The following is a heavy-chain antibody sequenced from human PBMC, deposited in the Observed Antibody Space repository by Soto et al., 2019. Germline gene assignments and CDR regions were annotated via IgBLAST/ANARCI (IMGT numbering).Heavy chain of an antibody. J-gene: IGHJ4*02. V-gene: IGHV1-69*13. CDR2: IIPIFGTA. Sequence: SVKVSCKASGGTFSSYAISWVRQAPGQGLEWMGGIIPIFGTANYAQKFQGRVTITADESTSTAYMELSSLRSEDTAVYYCARSGGDRIYDADYWGQGTLVTVSS. CDR1: GGTFSSYA. D-gene: IGHD3-16*01. CDR3: ARSGGDRIYDADY.